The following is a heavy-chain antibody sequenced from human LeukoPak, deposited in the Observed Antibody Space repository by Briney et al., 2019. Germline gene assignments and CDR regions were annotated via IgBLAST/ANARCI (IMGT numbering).Heavy chain of an antibody. V-gene: IGHV1-69*01. J-gene: IGHJ4*02. CDR2: IIPIFGTA. CDR3: ARSNYGASPLDY. Sequence: SVKVSCKASGGTFSSYAISWVRQAPGQGLEWMGGIIPIFGTANYAQKFQGRVTITADESTSTAYMELSSLRSEDTAVYYCARSNYGASPLDYWGQGTLVTVSS. CDR1: GGTFSSYA. D-gene: IGHD4-17*01.